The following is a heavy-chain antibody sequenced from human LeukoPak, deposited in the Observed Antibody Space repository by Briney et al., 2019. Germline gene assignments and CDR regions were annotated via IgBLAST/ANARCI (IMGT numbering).Heavy chain of an antibody. CDR3: ARHGARYCSSTSCPPSYYYMDV. Sequence: SVKVSCKASGGTFSSYAISWVRQAPGQGLEWMGGIIPIFGTANYAQKFQGRVTITADESTSTAYMELSSLRSEDTAVYYCARHGARYCSSTSCPPSYYYMDVWGKGTTVTVSS. V-gene: IGHV1-69*01. D-gene: IGHD2-2*01. J-gene: IGHJ6*03. CDR1: GGTFSSYA. CDR2: IIPIFGTA.